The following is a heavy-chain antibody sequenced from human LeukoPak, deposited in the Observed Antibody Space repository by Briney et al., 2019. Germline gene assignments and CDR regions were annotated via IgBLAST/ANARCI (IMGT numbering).Heavy chain of an antibody. D-gene: IGHD3-22*01. J-gene: IGHJ4*02. V-gene: IGHV1-18*01. CDR1: GYTFTSYG. Sequence: ASVKVSCKASGYTFTSYGISWVRQAPGQGLEWMGWISAYNGNTNYAQKLQGRVTMTTDTSTSTAYMELRSLRSDDTAVYYCARSRNYYDSSGYTHYWGQGTLVTVSS. CDR3: ARSRNYYDSSGYTHY. CDR2: ISAYNGNT.